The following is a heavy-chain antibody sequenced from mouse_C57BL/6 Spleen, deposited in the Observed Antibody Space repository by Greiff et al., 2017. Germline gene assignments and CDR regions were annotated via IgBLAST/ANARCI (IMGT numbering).Heavy chain of an antibody. CDR1: GFTFSDYG. CDR3: ARQNWDGAMDY. V-gene: IGHV5-17*01. D-gene: IGHD4-1*01. J-gene: IGHJ4*01. CDR2: ISSGSSTI. Sequence: EVQLVASGGGLVKPGGSLKLSCAASGFTFSDYGMHWVRQAPEKGLEWVAYISSGSSTIYYAATVKGRFTISRDNAKNTLFLQMTSLRSEDTAMYYCARQNWDGAMDYWGQGTSVTVSS.